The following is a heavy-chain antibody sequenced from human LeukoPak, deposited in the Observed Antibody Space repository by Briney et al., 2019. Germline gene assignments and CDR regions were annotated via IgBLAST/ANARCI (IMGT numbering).Heavy chain of an antibody. CDR1: GGSISSGDYF. CDR2: IYYSGST. Sequence: PSETLSLTCTVSGGSISSGDYFWSWIRQPPGKGLEWIGYIYYSGSTNYNPSLKSRVTISVDTSKNQFSLKLSSVTAADTAVYYCARGESSSAHGGMDVWGQGTTVTVSS. J-gene: IGHJ6*02. CDR3: ARGESSSAHGGMDV. V-gene: IGHV4-61*08. D-gene: IGHD6-6*01.